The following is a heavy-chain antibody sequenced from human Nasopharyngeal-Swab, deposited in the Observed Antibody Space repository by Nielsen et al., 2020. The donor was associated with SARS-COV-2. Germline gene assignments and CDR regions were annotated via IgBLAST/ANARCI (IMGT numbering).Heavy chain of an antibody. J-gene: IGHJ4*02. Sequence: ASVKVSCKASGYTFLSSTINWVRQAPGQGLEGMGWISAYNGDTDYEQKFQGRVTMTTDTSTETAYMELRGLTSDDTAVYYCARGPQILTYWGQGTLVTVSS. CDR2: ISAYNGDT. D-gene: IGHD3-3*01. CDR3: ARGPQILTY. CDR1: GYTFLSST. V-gene: IGHV1-18*01.